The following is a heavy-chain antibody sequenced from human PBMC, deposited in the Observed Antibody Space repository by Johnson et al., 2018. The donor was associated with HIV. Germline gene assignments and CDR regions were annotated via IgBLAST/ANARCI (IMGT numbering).Heavy chain of an antibody. CDR1: GFTFSDHY. CDR2: TRNKANSYTT. Sequence: VQLVESGGGLVQPGGSLRLSCAASGFTFSDHYMDWVRQAPGKGLEWVGRTRNKANSYTTEYAASVKGRFTISRDDSKNSLYLQMNSLRAEDTALYYWARCRLYCSGGICSSGVMCVGALDIWGQGTMVTVSS. V-gene: IGHV3-72*01. J-gene: IGHJ3*02. D-gene: IGHD2-15*01. CDR3: ARCRLYCSGGICSSGVMCVGALDI.